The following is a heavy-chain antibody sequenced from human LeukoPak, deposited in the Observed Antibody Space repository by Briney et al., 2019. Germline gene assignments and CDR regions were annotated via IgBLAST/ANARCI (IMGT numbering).Heavy chain of an antibody. D-gene: IGHD2-15*01. CDR2: INPNSGGT. CDR1: GYTFTGYY. J-gene: IGHJ4*02. V-gene: IGHV1-2*02. Sequence: ASVKVSCKASGYTFTGYYMHWVRQAPRQGLEWMGWINPNSGGTNYAQKFQGRVTMTRDTSISTAYMELSRLRSDDTAVYYCARGGRPHGRKTYCSGGSCYSDYWGQGTLVTVSS. CDR3: ARGGRPHGRKTYCSGGSCYSDY.